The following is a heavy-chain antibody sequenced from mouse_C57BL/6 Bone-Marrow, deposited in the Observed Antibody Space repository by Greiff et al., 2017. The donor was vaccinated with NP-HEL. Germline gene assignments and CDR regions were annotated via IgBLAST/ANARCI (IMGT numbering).Heavy chain of an antibody. Sequence: VQLQQSGAELVKPGASVKLSCTASGFNIKDYYMHWVKQRTEQGLEWIGRIDPEDGETKYAPKFQGKATITADTSSNTAYLQLSSLTSEDTAVYYGAREYYGSSYVRFAYWGQGTLVTVSA. CDR3: AREYYGSSYVRFAY. V-gene: IGHV14-2*01. D-gene: IGHD1-1*01. CDR2: IDPEDGET. CDR1: GFNIKDYY. J-gene: IGHJ3*01.